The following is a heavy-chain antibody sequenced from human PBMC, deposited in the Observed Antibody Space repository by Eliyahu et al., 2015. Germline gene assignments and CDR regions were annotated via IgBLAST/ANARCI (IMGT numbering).Heavy chain of an antibody. V-gene: IGHV1-18*01. J-gene: IGHJ5*01. Sequence: QVQLVQSGAEVKKPGASVKVSCKASGYTFTSYGISWVRQAPGQGLEWMGWISGYNGNTNYAQKLQGRVTMTTDTSTSTAYMELRSLRSDDTAVYYCSRILRIAVAGTRGFDPWGQGTLVTVSS. CDR1: GYTFTSYG. CDR2: ISGYNGNT. CDR3: SRILRIAVAGTRGFDP. D-gene: IGHD6-19*01.